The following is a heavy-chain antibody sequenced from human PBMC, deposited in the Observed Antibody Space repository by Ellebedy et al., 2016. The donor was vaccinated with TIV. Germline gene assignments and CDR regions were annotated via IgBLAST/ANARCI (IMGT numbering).Heavy chain of an antibody. CDR3: AREYRDFWSGYYYYYYMDV. V-gene: IGHV1-18*01. Sequence: ASVKVSXKASGYTFTSYGISWVRQAPGQGLEWMGWISAYNGNTNYAQKLQGRVTMTTDTSTSTAYMELRSLRSDDTAVYYCAREYRDFWSGYYYYYYMDVWGKGTTVTVSS. D-gene: IGHD3-3*01. CDR1: GYTFTSYG. J-gene: IGHJ6*03. CDR2: ISAYNGNT.